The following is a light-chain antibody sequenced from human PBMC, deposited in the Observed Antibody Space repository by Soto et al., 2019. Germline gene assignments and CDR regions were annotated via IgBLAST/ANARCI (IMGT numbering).Light chain of an antibody. Sequence: EIVMTQSPGTLSLSPGDRATLSCRASQSVTSSYLAWYQQKAGQAPRLLIYDASTRATGITDRFSGSGSGTDFTLTISRLEPEDFAVYYCKQYGSSPQTFGQGTKVDIK. CDR1: QSVTSSY. J-gene: IGKJ1*01. V-gene: IGKV3-20*01. CDR3: KQYGSSPQT. CDR2: DAS.